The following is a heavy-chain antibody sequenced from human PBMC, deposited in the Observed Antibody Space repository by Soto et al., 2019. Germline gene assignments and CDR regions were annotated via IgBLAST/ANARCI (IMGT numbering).Heavy chain of an antibody. J-gene: IGHJ3*02. Sequence: QVQLVQSGAEVKKPGASVKVSCKASGYTFTSYDINWVRQATGQGLEWMGWMNPNSGNTGYEQKFQGRDTMTRNTSISTAYMELSRMRSEDTAVYYCASTTTVTTFYAFDIWGQGTMVTVSS. V-gene: IGHV1-8*01. D-gene: IGHD4-17*01. CDR3: ASTTTVTTFYAFDI. CDR2: MNPNSGNT. CDR1: GYTFTSYD.